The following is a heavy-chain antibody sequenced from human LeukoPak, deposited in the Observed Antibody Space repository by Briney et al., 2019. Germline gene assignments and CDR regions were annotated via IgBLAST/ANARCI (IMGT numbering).Heavy chain of an antibody. Sequence: ASVKVSCKASGYTFSSYAMNWVRQAPRQGLEWMGWINTNTENPTYAQGFTGRFVFSLDTSVSTAYLQISSLRAEDTAVYYCARAPDILTGYEYYYYYMDVWGKGTTVTVSS. CDR2: INTNTENP. D-gene: IGHD3-9*01. V-gene: IGHV7-4-1*02. CDR1: GYTFSSYA. CDR3: ARAPDILTGYEYYYYYMDV. J-gene: IGHJ6*03.